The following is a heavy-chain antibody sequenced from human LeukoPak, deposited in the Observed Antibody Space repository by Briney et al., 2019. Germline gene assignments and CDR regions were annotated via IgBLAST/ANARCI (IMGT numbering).Heavy chain of an antibody. Sequence: SEKLSLTGAGYGGSCSGYYWSWIRQPPGKGREWIGEINHSGSTNYNQSHKSRVTISVDTSKNQFSLKLSSVTAADTAVYYCAGGDYCSSTSCHLNAFDIWGQGTMVTVSS. CDR3: AGGDYCSSTSCHLNAFDI. D-gene: IGHD2-2*01. V-gene: IGHV4-34*01. CDR2: INHSGST. CDR1: GGSCSGYY. J-gene: IGHJ3*02.